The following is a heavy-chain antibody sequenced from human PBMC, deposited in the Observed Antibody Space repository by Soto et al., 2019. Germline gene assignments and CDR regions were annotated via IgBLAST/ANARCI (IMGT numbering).Heavy chain of an antibody. Sequence: ASVKVSCKASGYTFTSDYMDWVRQAPGQGLEWMGIINPSGGSTSYAQKFQGRVTMTRDTSTSTVYMELSSLRSEDTAVYYCAADSTVVTRRISPFDYWGQGTLVTVSS. CDR2: INPSGGST. CDR3: AADSTVVTRRISPFDY. V-gene: IGHV1-46*01. D-gene: IGHD4-17*01. J-gene: IGHJ4*02. CDR1: GYTFTSDY.